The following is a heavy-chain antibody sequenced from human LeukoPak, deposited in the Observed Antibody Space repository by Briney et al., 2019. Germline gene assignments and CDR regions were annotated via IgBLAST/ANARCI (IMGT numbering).Heavy chain of an antibody. Sequence: GGSLRLSCAASGFTFNNCAMTWVRQAPGKGLEWVSTISGSGDSTHYADSVKGRFTISRDNSKNTLYMQMNSLRVEDTAVYYCVKGCSYTGCYTSDYWGQGALVTVSS. CDR3: VKGCSYTGCYTSDY. CDR2: ISGSGDST. CDR1: GFTFNNCA. J-gene: IGHJ4*02. V-gene: IGHV3-23*01. D-gene: IGHD2-15*01.